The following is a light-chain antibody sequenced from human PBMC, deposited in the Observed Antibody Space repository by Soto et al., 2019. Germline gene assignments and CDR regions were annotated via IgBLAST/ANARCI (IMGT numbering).Light chain of an antibody. CDR2: EVT. Sequence: QSALTQPPSASGSLGQSVTISCTGTSSDVGGRNYVSWYQQYPGRAPKLIIYEVTKRPSGVPDRFSGSKSGNTASLTVSGLQAEDEADYYCSSYGGSKLYVFGTGTKLTVL. CDR1: SSDVGGRNY. J-gene: IGLJ1*01. CDR3: SSYGGSKLYV. V-gene: IGLV2-8*01.